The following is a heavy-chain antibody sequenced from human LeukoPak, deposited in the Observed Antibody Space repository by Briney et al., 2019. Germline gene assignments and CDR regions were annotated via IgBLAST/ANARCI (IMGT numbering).Heavy chain of an antibody. CDR2: IYPADSDI. Sequence: GESLKISRKGSGYSIYNYWIGWVRQIPGKGLEWMGIIYPADSDIRYSPSFQGQVTISADKSISTAYLQWSSLKASDTAMYYCARQEYCSGGSCYTCFDPWGQGTLVTVSS. V-gene: IGHV5-51*01. CDR1: GYSIYNYW. J-gene: IGHJ5*02. D-gene: IGHD2-15*01. CDR3: ARQEYCSGGSCYTCFDP.